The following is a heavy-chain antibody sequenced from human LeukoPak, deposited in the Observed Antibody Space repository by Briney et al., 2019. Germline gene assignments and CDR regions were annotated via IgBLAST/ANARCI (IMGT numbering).Heavy chain of an antibody. CDR2: INHSGST. V-gene: IGHV4-34*01. CDR1: GGSFSGYY. CDR3: ARQVPAAANSFWFDP. Sequence: PSETLSLTCAVYGGSFSGYYWSWIRQPPGKGLEWIGEINHSGSTNYNPSLKSRVTISVDTSKNQFSLKLSSVTAADTAVYDCARQVPAAANSFWFDPWGQGTLVTVSS. D-gene: IGHD2-2*01. J-gene: IGHJ5*02.